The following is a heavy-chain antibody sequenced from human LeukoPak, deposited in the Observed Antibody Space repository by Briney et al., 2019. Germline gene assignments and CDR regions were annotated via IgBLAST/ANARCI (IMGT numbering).Heavy chain of an antibody. D-gene: IGHD3-10*01. CDR3: ARRGSGYGSGSYYFDY. V-gene: IGHV4-39*01. Sequence: SSETLSLTCTVSGGSISSSSYYWGWIRQPPGKGLEWIGSIYYSGSTYYNPSLKSRVTISVDTSKNQFSLKLSSVTAADTAVYYCARRGSGYGSGSYYFDYWGQGTLVTVSS. J-gene: IGHJ4*02. CDR2: IYYSGST. CDR1: GGSISSSSYY.